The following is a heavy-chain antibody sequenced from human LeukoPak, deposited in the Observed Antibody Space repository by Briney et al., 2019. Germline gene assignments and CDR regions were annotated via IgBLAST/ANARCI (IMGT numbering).Heavy chain of an antibody. V-gene: IGHV1-69*13. D-gene: IGHD5-12*01. CDR1: GGTFSSYA. J-gene: IGHJ6*02. Sequence: SVKVSCKASGGTFSSYAINWVRQAPGQGREWMGGIIPIFGTVNYAQKFQGRVTITADESTSTAYMELSSLRSEDTAVYYCARGEYSGSLWDLGTDDYYYGMDVWGQGTTVTVSS. CDR2: IIPIFGTV. CDR3: ARGEYSGSLWDLGTDDYYYGMDV.